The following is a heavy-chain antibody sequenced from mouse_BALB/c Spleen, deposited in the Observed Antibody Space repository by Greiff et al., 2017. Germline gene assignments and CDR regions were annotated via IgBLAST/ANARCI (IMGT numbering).Heavy chain of an antibody. CDR2: ISSGGST. CDR1: GFTFSSYA. Sequence: DVKLVESGGGLVKPGGSLKLSCAASGFTFSSYAMSWVRQTPEKRLEWVASISSGGSTYYPDSVKGRFTISRDNARNILYLRMSSLRSEDTAMYYCARGTSSYWYFDVWGAGTTVTVSS. J-gene: IGHJ1*01. V-gene: IGHV5-6-5*01. D-gene: IGHD1-1*01. CDR3: ARGTSSYWYFDV.